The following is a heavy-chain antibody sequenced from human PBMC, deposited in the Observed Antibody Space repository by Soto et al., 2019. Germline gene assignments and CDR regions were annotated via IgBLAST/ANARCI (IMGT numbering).Heavy chain of an antibody. CDR1: GFTFSSYW. J-gene: IGHJ6*02. CDR3: ARIAATGRGWDV. Sequence: EVQLVESGGGLVQPGGSLRLSCVDSGFTFSSYWMSRVRQAPVKGLEWVGNIKQDGSEENYVDSLKGRFTISRDNAKNSMYLQLNSLRAEDTAVYYCARIAATGRGWDVWGQGTTVVVSS. CDR2: IKQDGSEE. V-gene: IGHV3-7*01. D-gene: IGHD6-13*01.